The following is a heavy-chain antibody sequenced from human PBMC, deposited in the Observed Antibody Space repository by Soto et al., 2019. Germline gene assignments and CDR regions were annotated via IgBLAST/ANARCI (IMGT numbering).Heavy chain of an antibody. V-gene: IGHV3-74*01. CDR1: GFALSNYW. Sequence: EVQLVESGGGSVQPGGSLRLSCAASGFALSNYWMHWVRQAPGKGLVWVSRIQSDGSSTNYADSVKGRFTISRDNAKNTLYLQTDSLRLDDTAVYYCAREKSVAGTTFDYWGQGTLVTVSS. CDR2: IQSDGSST. J-gene: IGHJ4*02. D-gene: IGHD6-19*01. CDR3: AREKSVAGTTFDY.